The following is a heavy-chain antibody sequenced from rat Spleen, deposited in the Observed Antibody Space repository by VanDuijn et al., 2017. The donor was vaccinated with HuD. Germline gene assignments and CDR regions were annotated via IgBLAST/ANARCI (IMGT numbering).Heavy chain of an antibody. CDR2: ITNTGGST. J-gene: IGHJ2*01. CDR3: TTIPLDY. V-gene: IGHV5-31*01. Sequence: EVQLVESGGGLVQPGRSLKLSCAASGFTFSNYDMAWIRQAPGKGLEWVASITNTGGSTYYPDSVKGRFTISRDNAQNTLFLQMNSLRSEDTATYYCTTIPLDYWGQGVMVTVSS. D-gene: IGHD3-8*01. CDR1: GFTFSNYD.